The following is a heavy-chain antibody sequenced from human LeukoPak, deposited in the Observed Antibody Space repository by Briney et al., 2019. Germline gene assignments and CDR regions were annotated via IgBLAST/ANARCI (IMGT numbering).Heavy chain of an antibody. Sequence: SQTLSLTCTFSGGSINSYHWSWIRQPAGKGLEWIGRIFSSGNTNYNPSLKRRVTMSVDTSKSQFSLKLTSVTAADTAVYYCARGPLGLFDSWGQGTLVTVSS. CDR3: ARGPLGLFDS. V-gene: IGHV4-4*07. J-gene: IGHJ4*02. CDR2: IFSSGNT. CDR1: GGSINSYH. D-gene: IGHD7-27*01.